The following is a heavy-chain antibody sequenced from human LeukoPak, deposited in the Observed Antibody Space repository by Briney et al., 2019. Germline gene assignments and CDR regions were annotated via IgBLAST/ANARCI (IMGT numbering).Heavy chain of an antibody. D-gene: IGHD6-19*01. J-gene: IGHJ4*02. Sequence: ASVKVSCKASGGTFSSYAISWVRQAPGQGLEWMGGIIPIFGTANYAQKFQGRVTITADESTSTAYMELSSLRSEDTAVYYCVRDDGPGVAVAVYWGQGTLVTVSS. V-gene: IGHV1-69*13. CDR2: IIPIFGTA. CDR3: VRDDGPGVAVAVY. CDR1: GGTFSSYA.